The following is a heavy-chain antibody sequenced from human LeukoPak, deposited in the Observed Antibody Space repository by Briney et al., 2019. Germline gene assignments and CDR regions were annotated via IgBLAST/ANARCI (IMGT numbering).Heavy chain of an antibody. CDR3: ARTSVDFWSGYSDY. J-gene: IGHJ4*02. Sequence: ASVKVSCKASGGTFSSYTISWVRQAPGQGLEWMGRIIPILGIANYAQKFQGRVTITADKSTSTAYMELRSLRSDDTAVYYCARTSVDFWSGYSDYWGQGTLVTVSS. CDR2: IIPILGIA. D-gene: IGHD3-3*01. CDR1: GGTFSSYT. V-gene: IGHV1-69*02.